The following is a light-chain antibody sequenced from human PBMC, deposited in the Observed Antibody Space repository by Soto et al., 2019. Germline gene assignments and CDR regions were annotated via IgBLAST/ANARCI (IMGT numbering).Light chain of an antibody. CDR3: QSYDNSLSGSHVI. CDR2: DNN. Sequence: QSVLMQPPSVSGAPGQRVTISCTGSSSNIGAGYDVHWYQQLPDTAPKLLIYDNNSRPSGVPGRFSASKSGTSASLAITGLQAEDEGDYYCQSYDNSLSGSHVIFGGGTKLTVL. V-gene: IGLV1-40*01. CDR1: SSNIGAGYD. J-gene: IGLJ2*01.